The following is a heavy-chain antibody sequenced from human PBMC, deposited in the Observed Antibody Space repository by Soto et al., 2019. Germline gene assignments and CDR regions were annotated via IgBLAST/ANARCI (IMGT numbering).Heavy chain of an antibody. J-gene: IGHJ6*03. V-gene: IGHV1-69*02. CDR1: GGTFSSYT. CDR3: ASGKGAYYMDV. CDR2: IIPILGIA. Sequence: QVQLVQSGAEVKKPGSSVKVSCKASGGTFSSYTISWVRQAPGQGLEWMGRIIPILGIANYAQKFQGRVTVTADKSTSTAYMELSSLRSEDTAVYYCASGKGAYYMDVWGKGTTVTVSS. D-gene: IGHD1-26*01.